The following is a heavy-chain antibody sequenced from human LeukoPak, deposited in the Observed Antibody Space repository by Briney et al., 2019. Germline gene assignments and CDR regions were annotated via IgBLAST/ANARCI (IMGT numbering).Heavy chain of an antibody. CDR3: ARLPERWLHKRSPPGDY. Sequence: PGGSLRLSCAASGFTFSSYWMSWVRQAPGKGLEWVANIKQDGSEKYYVDSVKGRFTISRDNSKNTLYLQMNSLRAEDTAVYYCARLPERWLHKRSPPGDYWGQGTLVTVSS. J-gene: IGHJ4*02. CDR1: GFTFSSYW. D-gene: IGHD5-24*01. CDR2: IKQDGSEK. V-gene: IGHV3-7*03.